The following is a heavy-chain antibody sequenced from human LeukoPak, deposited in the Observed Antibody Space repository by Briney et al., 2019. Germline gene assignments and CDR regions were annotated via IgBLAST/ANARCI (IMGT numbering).Heavy chain of an antibody. V-gene: IGHV4-59*01. D-gene: IGHD3-3*01. CDR1: GGSISSYY. J-gene: IGHJ4*02. Sequence: PSETLSLTCTVSGGSISSYYWSWIRQPPGKGLEWIGYIYYSGSTNYNPSLKSRVTISVDTSKNQFSLKLSSVTAADTAVYYCARWSDSRGEKAFDYWGQGTLVTVSS. CDR2: IYYSGST. CDR3: ARWSDSRGEKAFDY.